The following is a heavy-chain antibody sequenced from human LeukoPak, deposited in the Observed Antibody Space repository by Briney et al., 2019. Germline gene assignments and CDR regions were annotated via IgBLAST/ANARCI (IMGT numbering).Heavy chain of an antibody. CDR1: GYTFTNYH. V-gene: IGHV1-18*01. CDR3: TRAPPGMTMMTDY. J-gene: IGHJ4*02. D-gene: IGHD3-22*01. CDR2: VSTNDGNT. Sequence: ASVKDSCKASGYTFTNYHIAWVRQAPGQGLEWMGWVSTNDGNTVYAQRLQGRVTMTTDTSTSVAYMELRSLTSDDTAVYYCTRAPPGMTMMTDYWGQGTLVTVSS.